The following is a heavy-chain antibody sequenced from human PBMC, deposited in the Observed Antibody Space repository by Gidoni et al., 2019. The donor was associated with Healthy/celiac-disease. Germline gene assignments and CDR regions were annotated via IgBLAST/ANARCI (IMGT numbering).Heavy chain of an antibody. Sequence: QVQLQQWGAGLLKPSETLSLTCAVYGGSFSGYYWIWIRQPPGKGLEWIGEINHSGSTNYNPSLKSRVTISVDTSKNQFSLKLSAVTAADTAVYYCARGLTFWRWLQLIYWGQGTLVTVSS. J-gene: IGHJ4*02. V-gene: IGHV4-34*01. D-gene: IGHD5-12*01. CDR2: INHSGST. CDR3: ARGLTFWRWLQLIY. CDR1: GGSFSGYY.